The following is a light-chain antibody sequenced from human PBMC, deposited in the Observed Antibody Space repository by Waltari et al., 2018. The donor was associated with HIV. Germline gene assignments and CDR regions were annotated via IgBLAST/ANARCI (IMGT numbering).Light chain of an antibody. J-gene: IGLJ2*01. V-gene: IGLV10-54*04. CDR3: ATWDISLSAVV. CDR1: SNNVGNQG. CDR2: RDN. Sequence: QAGLTQPPSVSKGMRQTATLTCTGNSNNVGNQGAAWLQQHQGHPPKLLSYRDNKRPSGISERFSASRSGNPASLTITGVRPEDEADYFCATWDISLSAVVFGGGTTLTVL.